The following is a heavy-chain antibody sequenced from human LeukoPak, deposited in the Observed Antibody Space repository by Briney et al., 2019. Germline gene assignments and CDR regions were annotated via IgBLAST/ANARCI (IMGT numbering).Heavy chain of an antibody. CDR2: IYPGDSDT. D-gene: IGHD1-20*01. V-gene: IGHV5-51*01. J-gene: IGHJ6*02. CDR1: GYSFTSYW. Sequence: GESLKISCKGSGYSFTSYWIGWVRQMPGKGLEWMGIIYPGDSDTRYSPSFQGQVTISADKSISTAYLQWSSLKASDTVMYYCARLYNWNLVGMDVWGQGTTVTVSS. CDR3: ARLYNWNLVGMDV.